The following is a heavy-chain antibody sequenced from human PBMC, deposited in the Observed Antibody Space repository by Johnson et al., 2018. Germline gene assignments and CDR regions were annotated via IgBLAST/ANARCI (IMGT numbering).Heavy chain of an antibody. J-gene: IGHJ6*02. CDR1: GDTFRSFP. CDR2: IIPIIGTP. D-gene: IGHD6-19*01. V-gene: IGHV1-69*12. CDR3: ARERRPVAGTVYYYYYLDV. Sequence: QVQLVQSGTEVKKPGSSVKVSCQASGDTFRSFPFSWVRQAPGQGLQWMGGIIPIIGTPNYAQKFQDRVAITADEFSNTGYMELSSLRAEDTAVYYCARERRPVAGTVYYYYYLDVWGQGTTVTVSS.